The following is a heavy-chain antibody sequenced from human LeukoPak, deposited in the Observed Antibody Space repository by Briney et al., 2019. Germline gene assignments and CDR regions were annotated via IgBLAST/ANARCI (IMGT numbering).Heavy chain of an antibody. V-gene: IGHV4-30-2*01. D-gene: IGHD6-25*01. CDR2: IYHSGST. CDR3: AREPIDEQRQDY. Sequence: PSETLSLTCTVSGASISSGGYYWSWIRQPPGKGLEWIGYIYHSGSTYYNPSLKSRVTISVDRSKNQFSLKLSSVTAADTAVYYCAREPIDEQRQDYWGQGTLVTVSS. CDR1: GASISSGGYY. J-gene: IGHJ4*02.